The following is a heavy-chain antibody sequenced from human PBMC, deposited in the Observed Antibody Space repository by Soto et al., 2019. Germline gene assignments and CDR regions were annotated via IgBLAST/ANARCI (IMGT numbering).Heavy chain of an antibody. V-gene: IGHV1-69*12. CDR1: GGTFSSYA. CDR2: IIPIFGTA. J-gene: IGHJ6*02. CDR3: ARDRRSYYYYGMDV. Sequence: QVQLVQSGAEVKKPGSSVKVSCKASGGTFSSYAISWVRQAPGQGLEWMGGIIPIFGTANYAQKFQGRVTITGDESTSTADMELSRLRSEDTAVYYCARDRRSYYYYGMDVWGQGTKVTVSS.